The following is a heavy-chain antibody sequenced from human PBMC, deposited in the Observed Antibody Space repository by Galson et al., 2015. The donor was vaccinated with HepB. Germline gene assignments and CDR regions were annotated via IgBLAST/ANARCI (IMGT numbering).Heavy chain of an antibody. CDR3: VRGGGGGYGGTDV. CDR1: GFAFTTYG. D-gene: IGHD3-10*01. J-gene: IGHJ6*04. Sequence: SLRLSCAASGFAFTTYGMHWVRQAPGKGLEWVAVIWYDGSHKDYADSVKGRFTISRDNSKSTLFLQMKSLRAEDTAMYYCVRGGGGGYGGTDVWGKGTTVIVSS. V-gene: IGHV3-33*01. CDR2: IWYDGSHK.